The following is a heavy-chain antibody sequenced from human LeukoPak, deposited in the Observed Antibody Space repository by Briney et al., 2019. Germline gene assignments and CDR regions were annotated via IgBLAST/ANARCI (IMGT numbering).Heavy chain of an antibody. J-gene: IGHJ6*03. Sequence: SETLSLTCAVYGGSFSGYFWTWIRQPPGKGLEWIGEITHSGSTNYNPSLKSRVTISIDRSNNQFSLKLSSVTAADTAVYYCARGNITMLREVIITYYYMDVWDKGTTVTVSS. CDR1: GGSFSGYF. V-gene: IGHV4-34*01. CDR2: ITHSGST. CDR3: ARGNITMLREVIITYYYMDV. D-gene: IGHD3-10*01.